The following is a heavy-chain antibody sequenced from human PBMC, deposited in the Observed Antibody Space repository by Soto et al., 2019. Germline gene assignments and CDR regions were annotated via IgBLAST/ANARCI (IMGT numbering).Heavy chain of an antibody. CDR2: ITATSATT. V-gene: IGHV3-23*01. Sequence: DVQLLESGGGLVRPGGSLRLSCAASGFTFDNYDMNWVRLAPGKGLEWVSVITATSATTYYADSVKGRFTISRDNSRNTQDLQMSRRRADDIAVYDCARGAGPSDCGRHWGQGPLVNV. J-gene: IGHJ1*01. CDR1: GFTFDNYD. CDR3: ARGAGPSDCGRH. D-gene: IGHD2-21*01.